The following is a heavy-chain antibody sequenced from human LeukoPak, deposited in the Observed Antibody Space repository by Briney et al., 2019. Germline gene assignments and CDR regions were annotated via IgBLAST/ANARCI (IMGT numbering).Heavy chain of an antibody. D-gene: IGHD3-3*01. CDR2: ISKTGTTT. Sequence: GGSLRLSCAASGLNFSVYYMTWIRQAPGNGLEAPGNGLEWLSHISKTGTTTYYADSVKGRFTISRDNAKNSLYLHMNSLRADDTAVYYCVAGVALDYWGQGALVTVSS. J-gene: IGHJ4*02. V-gene: IGHV3-11*01. CDR3: VAGVALDY. CDR1: GLNFSVYY.